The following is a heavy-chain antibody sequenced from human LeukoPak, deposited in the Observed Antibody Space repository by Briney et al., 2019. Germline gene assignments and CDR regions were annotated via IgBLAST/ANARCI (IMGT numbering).Heavy chain of an antibody. J-gene: IGHJ4*02. CDR3: AKVYHDSGCLIDY. CDR2: IRNNGATT. CDR1: GFTFSNYA. D-gene: IGHD6-19*01. V-gene: IGHV3-23*01. Sequence: GGSLRLSCAASGFTFSNYAMTWVRQAPGKGLEWVSTIRNNGATTDYADSVKGRFTISRDNSKNTLYLQMNSLRAEDTAVYYCAKVYHDSGCLIDYWGQGTLVTVSS.